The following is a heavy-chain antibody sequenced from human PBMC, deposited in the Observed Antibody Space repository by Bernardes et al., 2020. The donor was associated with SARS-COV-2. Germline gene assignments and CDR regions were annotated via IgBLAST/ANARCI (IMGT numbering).Heavy chain of an antibody. Sequence: GGSLRLSCTASGFTFSSYWMHWVRQAPGKGLVWVSRINGDGSTTTYADSVKGRFTISRDNARNTLYRQMNSLRDEDTALYYCVRGPSDGHGRFEYWGQGTLGTVSS. CDR3: VRGPSDGHGRFEY. J-gene: IGHJ4*02. V-gene: IGHV3-74*01. CDR1: GFTFSSYW. CDR2: INGDGSTT.